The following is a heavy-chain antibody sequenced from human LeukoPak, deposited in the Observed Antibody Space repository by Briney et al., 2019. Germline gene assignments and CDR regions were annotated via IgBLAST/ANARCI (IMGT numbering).Heavy chain of an antibody. CDR3: ARGRRFSFDRLTTSLGDY. V-gene: IGHV1-69*13. D-gene: IGHD2-2*01. CDR1: GGTFSSYA. CDR2: IIPIFGTA. Sequence: SVKVSCKASGGTFSSYAISWVRQAPGQGLEWMGGIIPIFGTANYAQKFQGRVTITADESTSTAYMELSSLRSEDTAVYYCARGRRFSFDRLTTSLGDYWGQGTLVTVSS. J-gene: IGHJ4*02.